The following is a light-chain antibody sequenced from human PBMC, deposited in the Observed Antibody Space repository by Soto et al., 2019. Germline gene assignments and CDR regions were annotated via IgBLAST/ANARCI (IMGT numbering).Light chain of an antibody. J-gene: IGKJ1*01. CDR3: QQYVSSVT. CDR2: GAS. Sequence: EIVLTQSPGSLSLPPGEKATLSSRPSQVVNASFFAWYQQKPGQAPRLLIYGASNRATGIPDRFSGRGSGTDFTLTITGLEPEDFAVYYCQQYVSSVTFGQGTKVEIK. CDR1: QVVNASF. V-gene: IGKV3-20*01.